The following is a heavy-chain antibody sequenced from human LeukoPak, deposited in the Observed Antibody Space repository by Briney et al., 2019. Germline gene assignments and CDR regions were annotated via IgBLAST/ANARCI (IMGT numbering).Heavy chain of an antibody. J-gene: IGHJ4*01. V-gene: IGHV3-7*01. CDR2: IKKDGSEK. CDR1: GFTFSSYW. Sequence: PGGSLRLSCAASGFTFSSYWMSWVRQAPGKGLEWVANIKKDGSEKYYVDSVKGRFTISRDNAKNSLYLQMNSLRAEDTAVYYCASSTVEMASILDLDWGHGTLVTVSS. CDR3: ASSTVEMASILDLD. D-gene: IGHD5-24*01.